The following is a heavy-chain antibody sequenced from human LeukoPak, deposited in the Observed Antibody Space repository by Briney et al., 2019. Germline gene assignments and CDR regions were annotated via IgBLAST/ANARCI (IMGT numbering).Heavy chain of an antibody. D-gene: IGHD3-3*01. CDR1: GGSISSYY. CDR3: ARSHADFWSGYYYYHYYMDV. J-gene: IGHJ6*03. V-gene: IGHV4-59*01. CDR2: IYYSGST. Sequence: SETLSLTCTVSGGSISSYYWSWIRQPPGKGLEWIGYIYYSGSTNYNPSLKSRVTISVDTSKNQFSLKLSSVTAADTAVYYCARSHADFWSGYYYYHYYMDVWGKGTTVTVSS.